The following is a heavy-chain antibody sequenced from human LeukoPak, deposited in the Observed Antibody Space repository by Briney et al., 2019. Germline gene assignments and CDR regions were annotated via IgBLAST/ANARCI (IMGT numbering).Heavy chain of an antibody. D-gene: IGHD3-3*01. V-gene: IGHV3-23*01. CDR1: GFTFSSYA. CDR2: ISGSGGST. J-gene: IGHJ5*02. Sequence: PGGSLRLSCAASGFTFSSYAMSWVRQAPGKGLEWVSAISGSGGSTYYADSVKGRFTISRDNSKNTLYLQMNSLRAEDTAVYYCAKSAVDFWSGYYTGDYYGPWGQGTLVTVSS. CDR3: AKSAVDFWSGYYTGDYYGP.